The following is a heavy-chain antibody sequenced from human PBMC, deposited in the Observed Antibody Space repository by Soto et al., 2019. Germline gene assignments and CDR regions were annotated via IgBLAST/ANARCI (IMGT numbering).Heavy chain of an antibody. J-gene: IGHJ4*02. D-gene: IGHD6-19*01. Sequence: QVQLVQSGPEVKKTGASVKVSCRASGYFFTSYAIHWVRQAPGPRLEWLGWINDANGHTKYSQNFQGRVIITRDTSANTVYMEVSSLKSGDTAVYYCARGSIAVAGRNQLDYWGQGTRVTVFS. CDR1: GYFFTSYA. CDR3: ARGSIAVAGRNQLDY. V-gene: IGHV1-3*01. CDR2: INDANGHT.